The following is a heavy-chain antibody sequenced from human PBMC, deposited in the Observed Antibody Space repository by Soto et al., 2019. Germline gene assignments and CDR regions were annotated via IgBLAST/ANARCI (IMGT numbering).Heavy chain of an antibody. CDR1: AFTFSSYW. CDR2: IKQDGSEN. CDR3: ARDYSLRTYYFDY. D-gene: IGHD5-18*01. V-gene: IGHV3-7*01. J-gene: IGHJ4*02. Sequence: PGGSLRLSCAASAFTFSSYWMSWVRQAPGKGLEWVANIKQDGSENYYVDSVKGRFTISRDNAKNSLYLQMNSLRAEDAAVYYCARDYSLRTYYFDYWGQGTLVTAPQ.